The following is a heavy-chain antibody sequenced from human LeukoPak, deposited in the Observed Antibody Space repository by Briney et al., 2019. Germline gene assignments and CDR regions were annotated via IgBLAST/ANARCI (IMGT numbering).Heavy chain of an antibody. D-gene: IGHD5-18*01. V-gene: IGHV5-51*01. J-gene: IGHJ6*02. Sequence: GESLKISCKGSGYSFTSYWIGWVRQMPGKGLEWMGIIYPGDSDTRYSPSFQGHVTISADKSISTAYLQWSSLKASDTAMYYCARHSSQTRYSYGGLDYYYGMDVWGQGTTVTVSS. CDR1: GYSFTSYW. CDR3: ARHSSQTRYSYGGLDYYYGMDV. CDR2: IYPGDSDT.